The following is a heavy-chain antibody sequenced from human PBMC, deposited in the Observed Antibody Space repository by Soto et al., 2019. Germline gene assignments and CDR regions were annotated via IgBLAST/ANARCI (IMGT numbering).Heavy chain of an antibody. Sequence: QVQLVQSGAEVRKPGSSVKVSCTTSGVALSNHFISWVRLAPGQGLEWMGRITPILGIPNYSQNFQGRLTLTADRSTKRVYMELSSLGSDDPAGSYCARGGSVEYGDYNFWGQGTLVTVSS. CDR3: ARGGSVEYGDYNF. CDR1: GVALSNHF. D-gene: IGHD4-17*01. J-gene: IGHJ4*02. CDR2: ITPILGIP. V-gene: IGHV1-69*02.